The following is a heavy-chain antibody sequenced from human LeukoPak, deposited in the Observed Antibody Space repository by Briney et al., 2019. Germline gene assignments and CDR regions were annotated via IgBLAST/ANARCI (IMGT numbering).Heavy chain of an antibody. V-gene: IGHV4-38-2*01. CDR2: FFHSENT. D-gene: IGHD3-22*01. CDR3: ARGNEDYYDSSGYLS. CDR1: GDSISSYYY. J-gene: IGHJ5*02. Sequence: SETLSLTCAVSGDSISSYYYWAWIRQPPGKGRESIGSFFHSENTYYNPSLKSRVTISVDTPKNQFSLKLTSVTAADTAVYYCARGNEDYYDSSGYLSWGQGTLVTVSS.